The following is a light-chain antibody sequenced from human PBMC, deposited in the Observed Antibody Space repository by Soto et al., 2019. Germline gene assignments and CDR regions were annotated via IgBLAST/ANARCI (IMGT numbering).Light chain of an antibody. CDR2: GAS. V-gene: IGKV3-15*01. CDR1: QGVSGN. Sequence: EIVMTQSPATLSVSPGERATLSCRASQGVSGNLAWYQQKPGQAPRLLIYGASTRATGIPARFSGSGSGTEFTLTISSLQSEDFAVYYCQQYDSFSVTFGQGTRLEIK. CDR3: QQYDSFSVT. J-gene: IGKJ5*01.